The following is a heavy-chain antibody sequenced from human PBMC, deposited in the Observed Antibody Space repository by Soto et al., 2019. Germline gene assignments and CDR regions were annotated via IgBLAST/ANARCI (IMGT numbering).Heavy chain of an antibody. Sequence: PGGSLRLSCAGSGFTFSSYAMSWVRQVPGKGLEWVSAISGSGDTTFYADSVKGRFTISSDNSKNTLYLQMNSLTTEDTATYYCAKDKESSSWANYSYSMDVWCQGTTVTVSS. V-gene: IGHV3-23*01. J-gene: IGHJ6*02. CDR3: AKDKESSSWANYSYSMDV. D-gene: IGHD6-13*01. CDR1: GFTFSSYA. CDR2: ISGSGDTT.